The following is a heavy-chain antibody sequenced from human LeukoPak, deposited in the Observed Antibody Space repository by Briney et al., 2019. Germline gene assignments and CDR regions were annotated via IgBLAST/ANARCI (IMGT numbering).Heavy chain of an antibody. D-gene: IGHD5-18*01. Sequence: SGPTLVKPTQTLTLTCTFSGFSLSTNGVGVGWIRQPPGKALEWLSLIYWDDDKRYSPSLKSRLTITKDTSKNQVVHTMTNMDPVDTATYYCAHRLQSGYYYGPNWFDPWGQGTLVTVSS. J-gene: IGHJ5*02. CDR1: GFSLSTNGVG. CDR2: IYWDDDK. V-gene: IGHV2-5*02. CDR3: AHRLQSGYYYGPNWFDP.